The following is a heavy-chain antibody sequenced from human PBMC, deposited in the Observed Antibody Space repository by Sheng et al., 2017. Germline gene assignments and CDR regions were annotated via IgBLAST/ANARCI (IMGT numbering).Heavy chain of an antibody. CDR3: ARGPLSSGYYYLLPKFDY. CDR1: GGSFSGYY. Sequence: QVQLQQWGAGLLKPSETLSLTCAVYGGSFSGYYWSWIRQPPGKGLEWIGEINHSGSTNYNPSLKSRVTISVDTSKNQFSLKLSSVTAADTAVYYCARGPLSSGYYYLLPKFDYWGQGTLVTVSS. D-gene: IGHD3-22*01. CDR2: INHSGST. V-gene: IGHV4-34*01. J-gene: IGHJ4*02.